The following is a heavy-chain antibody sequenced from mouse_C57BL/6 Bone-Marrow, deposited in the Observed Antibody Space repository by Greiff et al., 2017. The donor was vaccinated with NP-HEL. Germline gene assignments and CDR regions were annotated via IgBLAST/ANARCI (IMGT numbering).Heavy chain of an antibody. J-gene: IGHJ3*01. V-gene: IGHV1-81*01. CDR3: ARYGYYWFAY. CDR1: GYTFTSYG. CDR2: IYPRSGNT. D-gene: IGHD2-3*01. Sequence: QVHVKQSGAELARPGASVKLSCKASGYTFTSYGISWVKQRTGQGLEWIGEIYPRSGNTYYNEKFKGKATLTADKSSSTAYMELRSLTSEDSAVYFCARYGYYWFAYWGQGTLVTVSA.